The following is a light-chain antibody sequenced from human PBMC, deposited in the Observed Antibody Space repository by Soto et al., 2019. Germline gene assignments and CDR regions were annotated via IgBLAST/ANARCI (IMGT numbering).Light chain of an antibody. Sequence: QSALTQPPSASGSPGQSVTISCTGTSSDIGAYNFVSWYQQHPGKAPKLMIFGVTERPSGVPDRFSGSKSGNTASLTVSGLQADDEAAYYCYSYAGRNICVFGGGTKLTVL. CDR3: YSYAGRNICV. V-gene: IGLV2-8*01. J-gene: IGLJ3*02. CDR2: GVT. CDR1: SSDIGAYNF.